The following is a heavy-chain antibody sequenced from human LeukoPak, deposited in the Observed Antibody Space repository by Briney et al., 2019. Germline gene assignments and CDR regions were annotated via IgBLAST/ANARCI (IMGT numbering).Heavy chain of an antibody. D-gene: IGHD1-14*01. CDR1: GGSFSGYY. J-gene: IGHJ4*02. CDR3: ARHGTISSESYFDY. Sequence: PSETLSLTCAVYGGSFSGYYWSWIRQPPGKGLEWIGEINHSGSTNYNPSLKSRVTISVDTSKNQFSLKLGSVTAADTAVYYCARHGTISSESYFDYWGQGALVTVSS. V-gene: IGHV4-34*01. CDR2: INHSGST.